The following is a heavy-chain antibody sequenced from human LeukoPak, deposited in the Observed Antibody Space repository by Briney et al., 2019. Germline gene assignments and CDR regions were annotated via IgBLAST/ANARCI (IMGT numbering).Heavy chain of an antibody. CDR3: AGDRAKYYYGSGSDY. Sequence: GSLRLSCAVSGITLSNYGMSWVRQAPGKGLEWVAGISDSGGSTNYADSVKGRFTISRDNSKNTLYLQMNSLRAEDTAVYYCAGDRAKYYYGSGSDYWGQGTLVTVSS. J-gene: IGHJ4*02. D-gene: IGHD3-10*01. V-gene: IGHV3-23*01. CDR1: GITLSNYG. CDR2: ISDSGGST.